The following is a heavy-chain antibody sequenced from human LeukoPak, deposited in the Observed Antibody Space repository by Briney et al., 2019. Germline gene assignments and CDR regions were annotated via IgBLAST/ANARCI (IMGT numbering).Heavy chain of an antibody. CDR2: IYHSGST. CDR1: GYSISSGYY. J-gene: IGHJ3*02. V-gene: IGHV4-38-2*02. CDR3: ARPMGATSDDAFDI. Sequence: SETLSLTCTVSGYSISSGYYWGWIRQPPGKGLEWIGSIYHSGSTYYNPSLKSRVTISVDTSKNQFSLKLSSVTAADTAVYYCARPMGATSDDAFDIWGQGTMVTVSS. D-gene: IGHD1-26*01.